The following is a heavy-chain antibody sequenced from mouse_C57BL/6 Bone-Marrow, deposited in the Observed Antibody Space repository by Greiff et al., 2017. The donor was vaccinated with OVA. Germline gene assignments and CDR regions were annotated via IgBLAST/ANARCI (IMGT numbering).Heavy chain of an antibody. CDR2: INPNYGTT. D-gene: IGHD2-5*01. CDR3: ARASYSNLGYFDY. V-gene: IGHV1-39*01. CDR1: GYSFTDYN. Sequence: VQLQQSGPELVKPGASVKISCTASGYSFTDYNMNWVKQSNGKSLEWIGVINPNYGTTSYNQKFKGKATLTVDQTSSTAYMQLNCLTSDDSAVYYCARASYSNLGYFDYWGQGTTLTVSS. J-gene: IGHJ2*01.